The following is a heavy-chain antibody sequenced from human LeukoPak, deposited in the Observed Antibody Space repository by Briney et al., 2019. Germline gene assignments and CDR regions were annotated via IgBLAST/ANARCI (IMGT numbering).Heavy chain of an antibody. V-gene: IGHV3-23*01. D-gene: IGHD1-14*01. J-gene: IGHJ5*02. Sequence: PGGSLRLSCAASGFFFSNNAMSWVRQAPGKGLEWVSSLDTTGASTFFADSVRGRFIVSRYNSKNSLYLQMNSLRAEDTAVYYCARPLFDPWGQGTLVTASS. CDR2: LDTTGAST. CDR1: GFFFSNNA. CDR3: ARPLFDP.